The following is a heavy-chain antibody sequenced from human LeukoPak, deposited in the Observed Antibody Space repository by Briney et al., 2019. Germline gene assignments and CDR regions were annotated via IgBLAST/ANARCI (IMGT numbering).Heavy chain of an antibody. D-gene: IGHD3-10*01. CDR3: ARASQDYYGSGSYYRGGDAFDI. CDR2: IIPILGIA. J-gene: IGHJ3*02. Sequence: GASVKVSCKASGGTFGNYAINWVRQAPGQGLEWVGRIIPILGIANYAQKFQGRVTITADKSTSTAYMELSSLRSEDTAVYYCARASQDYYGSGSYYRGGDAFDIWGQGTMVTVSS. CDR1: GGTFGNYA. V-gene: IGHV1-69*04.